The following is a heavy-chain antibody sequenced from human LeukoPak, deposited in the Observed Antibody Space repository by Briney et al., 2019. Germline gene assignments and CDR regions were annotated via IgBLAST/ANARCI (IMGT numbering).Heavy chain of an antibody. Sequence: GASVKVSCKASGYTFTSYAMNWVRQAPGQGLEWMGWINTNTGNPPYAQGFTGRFVFSLDTSVSTEYLQISSLKAEDTAVYYCSRDSGGYYLGFDFYIWGQGTMVTVSS. CDR3: SRDSGGYYLGFDFYI. V-gene: IGHV7-4-1*02. CDR2: INTNTGNP. J-gene: IGHJ3*02. D-gene: IGHD3-22*01. CDR1: GYTFTSYA.